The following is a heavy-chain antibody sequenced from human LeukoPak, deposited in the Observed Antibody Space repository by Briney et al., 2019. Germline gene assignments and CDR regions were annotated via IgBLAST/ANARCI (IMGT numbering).Heavy chain of an antibody. CDR3: ARDELVAY. J-gene: IGHJ4*02. Sequence: GGSLRLSCAASGFTFDDYAMHWVRQAPGKGLEWVSGISWNSGSIGYADSVKGRFTISRDNAKNSLYLQMNSLRAEDTAVYYCARDELVAYWGQGTLVTVSS. CDR2: ISWNSGSI. CDR1: GFTFDDYA. V-gene: IGHV3-9*01. D-gene: IGHD6-6*01.